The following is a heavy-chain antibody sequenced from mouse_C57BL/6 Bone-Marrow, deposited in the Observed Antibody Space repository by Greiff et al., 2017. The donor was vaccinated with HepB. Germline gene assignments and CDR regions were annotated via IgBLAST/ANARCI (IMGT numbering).Heavy chain of an antibody. V-gene: IGHV1-5*01. Sequence: EVQLQQSGTVLARPGASVKMSCKTSGYTFTSYWMHWVKQRPGQGLEWIGAIYPGNSDTTYNQKFKGKATLTAVTSASTAYMELSSLTNEDSAVYYCARGGPTGYFDVWGTGTTVTVSS. CDR2: IYPGNSDT. CDR1: GYTFTSYW. J-gene: IGHJ1*03. D-gene: IGHD2-10*01. CDR3: ARGGPTGYFDV.